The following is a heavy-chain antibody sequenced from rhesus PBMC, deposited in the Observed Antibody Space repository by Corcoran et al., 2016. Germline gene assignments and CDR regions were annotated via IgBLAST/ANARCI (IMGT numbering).Heavy chain of an antibody. J-gene: IGHJ4*01. Sequence: EVQLVQSGAEVKKPGASVKISCKASGYTFTDYYLHWVRQAPGKGLEWMGRVDPEDGEAIHAQQFQDRVTITADTSTDTVDMELRSLRSEDTAVYYCATGIGSVVDYWGQGVLVTVSS. CDR3: ATGIGSVVDY. CDR1: GYTFTDYY. CDR2: VDPEDGEA. V-gene: IGHV1-111*02. D-gene: IGHD4-29*01.